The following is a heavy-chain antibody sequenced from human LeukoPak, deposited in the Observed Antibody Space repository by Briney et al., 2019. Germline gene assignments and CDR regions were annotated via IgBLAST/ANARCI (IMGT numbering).Heavy chain of an antibody. CDR2: IESKTDGGTT. D-gene: IGHD3-10*01. J-gene: IGHJ4*02. V-gene: IGHV3-15*04. Sequence: GGSLRLSCAASGFTFSNAWMSWVRQTPGKGLEWVGRIESKTDGGTTDYAAPVKGRFTISRDDSTNTLYLQMNSLKSEDTAVYYCTTYGSGRKFDYWGQGILVTVSS. CDR1: GFTFSNAW. CDR3: TTYGSGRKFDY.